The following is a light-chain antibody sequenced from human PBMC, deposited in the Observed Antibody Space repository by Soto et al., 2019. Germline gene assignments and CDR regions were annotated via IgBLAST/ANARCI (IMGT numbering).Light chain of an antibody. CDR1: QSVISNY. Sequence: EIVLTQSPGTLSLSPGERATLSCRASQSVISNYLAWYQQKPGQPPRLLIFGASSRATDIPDRFSGSGSGTDFTLTISGLEPEDFAMYYCQQFQSSLRTFGQGTKVEV. V-gene: IGKV3-20*01. J-gene: IGKJ1*01. CDR2: GAS. CDR3: QQFQSSLRT.